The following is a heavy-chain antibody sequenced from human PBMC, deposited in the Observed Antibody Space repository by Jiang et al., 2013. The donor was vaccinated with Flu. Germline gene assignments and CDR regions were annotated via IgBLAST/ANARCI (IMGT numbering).Heavy chain of an antibody. CDR3: ARRRAFYYFDY. Sequence: GPGLVKPSETLSLTCTVSGGSISSYYWSWIRQPPGKGLEWIGYIYYSGSTNYNPSLKSRVTISVDTSKNQFSLKLSSVTAADTAVYYCARRRAFYYFDYWGQGTLVTVSS. CDR2: IYYSGST. V-gene: IGHV4-59*08. CDR1: GGSISSYY. J-gene: IGHJ4*02. D-gene: IGHD3-3*02.